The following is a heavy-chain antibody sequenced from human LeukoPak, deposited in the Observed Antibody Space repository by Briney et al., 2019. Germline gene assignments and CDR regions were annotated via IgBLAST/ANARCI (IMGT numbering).Heavy chain of an antibody. D-gene: IGHD6-13*01. V-gene: IGHV4-38-2*01. CDR1: GYSISSGYY. Sequence: SETLSLTCAVSGYSISSGYYWGWIRQPPGKGLEWIGSIYHSGSTYYNPSLKSRVTISVDTSKNQFSLKLSSVTAADTAVDYCARKAAAGDFDYWGQGTLVTVSS. CDR2: IYHSGST. CDR3: ARKAAAGDFDY. J-gene: IGHJ4*02.